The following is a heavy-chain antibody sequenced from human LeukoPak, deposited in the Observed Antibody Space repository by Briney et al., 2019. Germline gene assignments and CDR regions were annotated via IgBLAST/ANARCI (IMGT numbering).Heavy chain of an antibody. CDR3: ARGRWYSSSWRPLDY. J-gene: IGHJ4*02. CDR1: GGSFSGYY. CDR2: INHSGST. D-gene: IGHD6-13*01. V-gene: IGHV4-34*01. Sequence: KASETLSLTCAVYGGSFSGYYWSWIRQPPGKGLEWIGEINHSGSTNYNPSLKSRVTISVDTSKNQFSLKLSSVTAADTAVYYCARGRWYSSSWRPLDYRGQGTLVTVSS.